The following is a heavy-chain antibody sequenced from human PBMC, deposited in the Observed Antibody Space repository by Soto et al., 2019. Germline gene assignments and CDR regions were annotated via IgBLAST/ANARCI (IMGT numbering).Heavy chain of an antibody. CDR1: GFTFSDYA. Sequence: QVQLMESGGGVVQPGRSLRLACAASGFTFSDYAIHWVRQAPGKGLEWVAVISYDGRTKYYADSAKGRFTISRDNSKNTLYLQMNSLRSEDTGVYYCGRDQSQTQFYYCHSMDVWGQGTTVTVSS. J-gene: IGHJ6*02. CDR3: GRDQSQTQFYYCHSMDV. V-gene: IGHV3-30*04. CDR2: ISYDGRTK.